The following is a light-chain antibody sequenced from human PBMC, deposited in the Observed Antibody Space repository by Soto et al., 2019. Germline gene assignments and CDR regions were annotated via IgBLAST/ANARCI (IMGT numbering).Light chain of an antibody. Sequence: QSVLTQPASVSDSPGQSITISCNGTISDVGGSNCVSWYQQHPGKPPKLIIYDVAHRPSGVSNRFSGSKSGSTASLIISRLQTEDEADYYFVSYTSSTPYVFGTGTKLTVL. CDR3: VSYTSSTPYV. J-gene: IGLJ1*01. CDR1: ISDVGGSNC. V-gene: IGLV2-14*03. CDR2: DVA.